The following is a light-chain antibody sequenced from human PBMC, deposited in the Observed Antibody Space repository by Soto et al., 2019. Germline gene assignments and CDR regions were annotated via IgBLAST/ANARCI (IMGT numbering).Light chain of an antibody. J-gene: IGKJ1*01. CDR2: PTS. CDR1: QYINTR. Sequence: EIVLTQSPATLSSFPGDRVTLSCRASQYINTRLAWYQHKPGQAPRLLIYPTSIRAAGIPARFSASGSGTDFTLTISDVQPEDFALYYCHQRQSRPRTFGQGTKVDI. CDR3: HQRQSRPRT. V-gene: IGKV3-11*01.